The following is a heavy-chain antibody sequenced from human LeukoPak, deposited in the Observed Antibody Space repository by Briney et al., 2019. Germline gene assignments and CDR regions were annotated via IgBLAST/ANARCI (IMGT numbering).Heavy chain of an antibody. D-gene: IGHD3-22*01. V-gene: IGHV4-39*07. CDR3: ARGSSGYYYSAFDI. CDR2: IYYSGST. J-gene: IGHJ3*02. Sequence: SETLSLTCTVSGGSISSSSYYWGWIRQPPGKGLEWIGSIYYSGSTYYNPSLKSRVTISVDTSKNQFSLKLSSVTAADTAVYYCARGSSGYYYSAFDIWGQGTMVTVSS. CDR1: GGSISSSSYY.